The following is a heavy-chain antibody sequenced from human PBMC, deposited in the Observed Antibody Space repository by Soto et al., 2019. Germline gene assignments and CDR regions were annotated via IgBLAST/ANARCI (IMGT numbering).Heavy chain of an antibody. V-gene: IGHV1-46*02. CDR1: GYTFNTYN. D-gene: IGHD3-22*01. CDR3: ARTNGNYYDSSGSLYYYYGMDV. J-gene: IGHJ6*02. CDR2: INPSIGST. Sequence: GASVKVSCKASGYTFNTYNMYWVRQAPGQGLEWMGVINPSIGSTNYAQKFQGRVIMTRDTSTSTVYMELSTLRSDDTAVYYCARTNGNYYDSSGSLYYYYGMDVWGQGTTVTVSS.